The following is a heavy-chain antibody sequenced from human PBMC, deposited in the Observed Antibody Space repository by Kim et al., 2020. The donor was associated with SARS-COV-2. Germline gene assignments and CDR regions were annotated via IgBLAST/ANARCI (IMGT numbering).Heavy chain of an antibody. CDR3: ARGYYDFWSGYSPGNFDY. J-gene: IGHJ4*02. D-gene: IGHD3-3*01. V-gene: IGHV4-4*07. CDR1: GGSISSYY. CDR2: IYTSGST. Sequence: PSETLSLTCTVSGGSISSYYWSWIRQPAGKGLEWIGRIYTSGSTNYNPSLKSRVTMSLDTSKNQFSLKLSSVTAADTAVYYCARGYYDFWSGYSPGNFDYWGQGTLGTVSS.